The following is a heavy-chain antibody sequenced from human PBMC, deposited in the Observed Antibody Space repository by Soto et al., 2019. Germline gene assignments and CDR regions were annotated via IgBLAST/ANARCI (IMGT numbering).Heavy chain of an antibody. J-gene: IGHJ4*02. CDR2: ISYDGSNK. D-gene: IGHD3-3*01. V-gene: IGHV3-30*18. CDR3: AKDFSEWLEYYDY. Sequence: PGGSLRLSCAASGFTFSSYGMHWVRQAPGKGLEWVAVISYDGSNKYYADSVKGRFTISRDNSKNTLYLQMNSLRAEDTAVYYCAKDFSEWLEYYDYWGQGSLVTVSS. CDR1: GFTFSSYG.